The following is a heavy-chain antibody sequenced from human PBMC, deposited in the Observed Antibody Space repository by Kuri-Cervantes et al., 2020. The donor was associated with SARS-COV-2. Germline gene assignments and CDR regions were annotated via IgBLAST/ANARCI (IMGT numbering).Heavy chain of an antibody. V-gene: IGHV4-34*01. J-gene: IGHJ6*02. Sequence: SETLSLTCAVFGGSFSGYQWGWIRQSPGKGLEWIGEINHSGGTNYNSSLKSRVTISVDTSKNQFSLKLTSVTAADTAVYYCARGLIGLVPAPVLGLGPHYYYFHMDVWGQGTTGTVSS. CDR2: INHSGGT. D-gene: IGHD2-2*01. CDR1: GGSFSGYQ. CDR3: ARGLIGLVPAPVLGLGPHYYYFHMDV.